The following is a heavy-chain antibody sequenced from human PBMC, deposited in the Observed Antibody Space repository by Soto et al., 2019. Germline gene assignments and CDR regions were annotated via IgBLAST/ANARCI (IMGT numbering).Heavy chain of an antibody. D-gene: IGHD1-26*01. J-gene: IGHJ6*02. Sequence: GSGPTLVNPTQTLTLTCTFSGFSLSTSGMCVSWIRQPPGKALEWLARIDWDDDKYYSTSLKTRLTISKDTSKNQVVLTMTNMDPVNTATYYCARIPSGSYYYYGMDVWGQGTTVTVSS. CDR2: IDWDDDK. CDR3: ARIPSGSYYYYGMDV. CDR1: GFSLSTSGMC. V-gene: IGHV2-70*11.